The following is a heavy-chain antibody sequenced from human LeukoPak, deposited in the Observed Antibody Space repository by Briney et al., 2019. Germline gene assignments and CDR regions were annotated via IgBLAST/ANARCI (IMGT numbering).Heavy chain of an antibody. CDR1: GGSISSGDYY. CDR2: IYYSGST. Sequence: SETLSLTCTASGGSISSGDYYWSWIRQPPGKGLEWIGYIYYSGSTYYNPSLKSRVTISVDTSKNQFSLKLSSVTAADTAVYYCARAYYYDSSGYYTNWFDPWGQGTLVTVSS. J-gene: IGHJ5*02. V-gene: IGHV4-30-4*08. D-gene: IGHD3-22*01. CDR3: ARAYYYDSSGYYTNWFDP.